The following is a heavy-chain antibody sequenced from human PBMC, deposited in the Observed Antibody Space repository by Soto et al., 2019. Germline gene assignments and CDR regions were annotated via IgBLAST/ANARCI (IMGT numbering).Heavy chain of an antibody. V-gene: IGHV3-74*01. D-gene: IGHD1-26*01. CDR1: GFTFTTYW. J-gene: IGHJ5*02. CDR3: ATVATGSYNWFDP. Sequence: EVQLVESGGGLVQPGGSLRLSCAASGFTFTTYWMHWVRQAPEMGLVWVSRINSDGSFTTYADSVKGRFTISRDNARNTVSLQMNSLRAADTAVYYFATVATGSYNWFDPWGQGTVVTVSS. CDR2: INSDGSFT.